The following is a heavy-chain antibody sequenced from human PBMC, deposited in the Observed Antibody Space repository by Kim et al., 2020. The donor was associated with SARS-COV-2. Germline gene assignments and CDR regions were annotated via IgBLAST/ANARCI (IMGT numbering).Heavy chain of an antibody. D-gene: IGHD3-22*01. CDR1: GGTFSSYA. V-gene: IGHV1-69*13. CDR2: IIPIFGTA. CDR3: ARARNHYYDSSGYYYVYFY. J-gene: IGHJ4*02. Sequence: SVKVSCKASGGTFSSYAISWVRQAPGQGLEWMGGIIPIFGTANYAQKFQGRVTITADESTSTAYMELSSLRSEDTAVYYCARARNHYYDSSGYYYVYFYWGQGTLVTVSS.